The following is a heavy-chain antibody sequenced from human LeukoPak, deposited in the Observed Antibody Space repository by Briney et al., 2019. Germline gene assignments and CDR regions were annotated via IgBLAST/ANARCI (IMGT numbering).Heavy chain of an antibody. Sequence: GGSLRLSCAASGFAFSAYGMLWVRQAPGKGLEWVAVISYDGRYKYYADSVKGRFTISRDNSTNTLYLQMNSLRAEDTAVYYCARESIVGALGAFDIWGQGTMVTVSS. D-gene: IGHD1-26*01. CDR2: ISYDGRYK. V-gene: IGHV3-30*04. CDR3: ARESIVGALGAFDI. J-gene: IGHJ3*02. CDR1: GFAFSAYG.